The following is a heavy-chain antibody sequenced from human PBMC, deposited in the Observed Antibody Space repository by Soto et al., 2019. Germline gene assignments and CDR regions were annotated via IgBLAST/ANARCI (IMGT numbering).Heavy chain of an antibody. Sequence: GGSLRLSCAASGFTFSSYAMHWVRQAPGKGLEWVVVISYDGSNKYYADSVKGRFTISRDNSKNTLYLQMNSLRAEDTAVYYCARAGIAAAGTYYFDYWGQGTLVTVSS. CDR3: ARAGIAAAGTYYFDY. CDR2: ISYDGSNK. V-gene: IGHV3-30*04. CDR1: GFTFSSYA. J-gene: IGHJ4*02. D-gene: IGHD6-13*01.